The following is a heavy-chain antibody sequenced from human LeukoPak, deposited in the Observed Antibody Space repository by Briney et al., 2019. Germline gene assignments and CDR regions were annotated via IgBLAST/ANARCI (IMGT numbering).Heavy chain of an antibody. CDR2: IYYSGST. D-gene: IGHD4-23*01. V-gene: IGHV4-59*12. CDR1: GGSISSYY. Sequence: SETLSLTCTVSGGSISSYYWSWIRQPPGKGLEWIGYIYYSGSTYYNPSLKSRVTISVDTSKNQFSLKLSSVTAADTAVYYCARDRYTVVSWYFDLWGRGTLVTVSS. CDR3: ARDRYTVVSWYFDL. J-gene: IGHJ2*01.